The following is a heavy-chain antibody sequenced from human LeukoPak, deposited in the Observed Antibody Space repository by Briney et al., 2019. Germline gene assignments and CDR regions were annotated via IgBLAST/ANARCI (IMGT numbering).Heavy chain of an antibody. CDR1: GYTFIGYY. CDR2: INPNSGGT. Sequence: ASVKVSCKASGYTFIGYYMHWVRQAPGQGLEWMGWINPNSGGTNYAQKFQGRVTMTRDTSISTAYMELSRLRSDDTAVYYCARANLQQWLVPFDYWGQGTLVTVSS. J-gene: IGHJ4*02. V-gene: IGHV1-2*02. D-gene: IGHD6-19*01. CDR3: ARANLQQWLVPFDY.